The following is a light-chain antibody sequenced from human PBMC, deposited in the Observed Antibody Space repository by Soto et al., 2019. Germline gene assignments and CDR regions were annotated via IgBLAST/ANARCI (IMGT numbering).Light chain of an antibody. CDR3: QQYGSSPRT. CDR2: GAS. CDR1: QSVSSNN. J-gene: IGKJ1*01. V-gene: IGKV3-20*01. Sequence: ELVLTQSPGTLSLSPGERATLSCRASQSVSSNNLAWFQQKPGQAPRLLIYGASSRATGIPDRFSGSGSGTDFTLAISRLEPDDFAVYYCQQYGSSPRTFGQGAKVEIK.